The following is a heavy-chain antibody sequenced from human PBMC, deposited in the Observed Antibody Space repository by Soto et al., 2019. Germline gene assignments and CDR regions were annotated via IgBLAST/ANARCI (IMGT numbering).Heavy chain of an antibody. Sequence: SETLSLTCAVYGGSFSGYYWSWIRQPPGKGLEWIGEINHSGSTNYNPSLKSRVTISVDTSKNQFSLKLSSVTAADTAVYYCARGRSSGWSDYYYYYYGMDVWGQGTTVTVSS. CDR1: GGSFSGYY. D-gene: IGHD6-19*01. J-gene: IGHJ6*02. CDR3: ARGRSSGWSDYYYYYYGMDV. V-gene: IGHV4-34*01. CDR2: INHSGST.